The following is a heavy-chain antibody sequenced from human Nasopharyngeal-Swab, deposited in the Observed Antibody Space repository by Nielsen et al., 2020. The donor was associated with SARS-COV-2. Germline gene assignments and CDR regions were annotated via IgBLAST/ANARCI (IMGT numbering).Heavy chain of an antibody. CDR2: ISYDGSNE. J-gene: IGHJ4*02. CDR1: GFTFSSYG. V-gene: IGHV3-30*03. CDR3: ARDHYSSSSGPSNFDY. D-gene: IGHD6-6*01. Sequence: GESLKISCAASGFTFSSYGMHWVRQAPGKGLEWVAVISYDGSNEYYADSVKSRFTISRDNSKNTLYLQMNSLRVEDTAVYYCARDHYSSSSGPSNFDYWGQGTLVTVSS.